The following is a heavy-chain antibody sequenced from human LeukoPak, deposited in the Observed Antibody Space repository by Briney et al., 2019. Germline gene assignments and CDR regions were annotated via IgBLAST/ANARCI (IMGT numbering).Heavy chain of an antibody. CDR2: ISGSGGNT. J-gene: IGHJ6*04. CDR3: ARIHSGYEPPKEYYGMDV. D-gene: IGHD5-12*01. V-gene: IGHV3-23*01. Sequence: PGASLRLSCAASGFTFSSYAMSWARQAPGKGLEWVSDISGSGGNTYYADSVKGRFTISRDNSKNTLYMQVNSLKSEDTAVYYCARIHSGYEPPKEYYGMDVWGKGTTVTVSS. CDR1: GFTFSSYA.